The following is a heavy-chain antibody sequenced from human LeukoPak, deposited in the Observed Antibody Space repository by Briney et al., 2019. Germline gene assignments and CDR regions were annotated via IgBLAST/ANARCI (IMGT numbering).Heavy chain of an antibody. CDR1: GFTFSSYG. Sequence: GRSLRLSCAASGFTFSSYGMHWVRQAPGMGLEWVAVIWYDGSNKYYADSVKGRFTISRDNSKNTLYLQMNSLRAEDTAVYYCARPRGGYGDYGHFDYWGQGTLVTVSS. V-gene: IGHV3-33*01. J-gene: IGHJ4*02. CDR2: IWYDGSNK. D-gene: IGHD4-17*01. CDR3: ARPRGGYGDYGHFDY.